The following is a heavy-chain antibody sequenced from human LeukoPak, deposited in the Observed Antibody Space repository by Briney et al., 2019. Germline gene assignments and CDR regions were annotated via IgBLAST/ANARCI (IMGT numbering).Heavy chain of an antibody. CDR3: ARVRYSSSLWY. Sequence: EASVKVSRKASGYTFTGYYMHWVRQAPGQGLEWMGWINPNSGGTNYAQKFQGRVTMTRDTSISTAYMELSRLRSDDTAVYYCARVRYSSSLWYWGQGTLVTVSS. J-gene: IGHJ4*02. D-gene: IGHD6-6*01. CDR2: INPNSGGT. V-gene: IGHV1-2*02. CDR1: GYTFTGYY.